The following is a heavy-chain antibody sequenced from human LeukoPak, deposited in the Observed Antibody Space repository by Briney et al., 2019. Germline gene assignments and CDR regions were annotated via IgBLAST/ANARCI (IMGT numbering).Heavy chain of an antibody. CDR3: VRSYSVSTYNWFDP. CDR2: IYRSGST. J-gene: IGHJ5*02. V-gene: IGHV4-4*07. CDR1: GGSLGAYY. Sequence: SETLSLTCTVSGGSLGAYYWSWIRQPAGKGLEWIGRIYRSGSTNYNPSLNSRVTMSVDTSKNQFSLKLTSVTAADTAVYYCVRSYSVSTYNWFDPWGQGTLVTVSS. D-gene: IGHD1-26*01.